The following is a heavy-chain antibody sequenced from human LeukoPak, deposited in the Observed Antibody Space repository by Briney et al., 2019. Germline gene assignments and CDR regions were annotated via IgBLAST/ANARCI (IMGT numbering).Heavy chain of an antibody. CDR3: ARDRRVAVAGTGFLSGYYYYYGMDV. V-gene: IGHV3-33*01. D-gene: IGHD6-19*01. CDR1: GFTFSSYG. Sequence: GGSLRLSCAASGFTFSSYGMHWVRQAPGKGLEWVAVIWYDGSNKYYADSVKGRFTISRDNSKNTLYLQMNSLRVEDTAVYYCARDRRVAVAGTGFLSGYYYYYGMDVWGQGTTVTVSS. CDR2: IWYDGSNK. J-gene: IGHJ6*02.